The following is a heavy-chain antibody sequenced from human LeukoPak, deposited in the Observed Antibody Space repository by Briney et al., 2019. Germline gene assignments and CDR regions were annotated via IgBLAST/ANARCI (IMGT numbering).Heavy chain of an antibody. CDR3: ASPGELHGFDY. D-gene: IGHD1-26*01. CDR1: GFTFSSYW. Sequence: PGGSLRLSCAASGFTFSSYWMHWVRQAPGKGLVWVSRINSDGSSTSYADSVKGRFTISRDNAKNTLYLQMNSLRAEDAAVYYCASPGELHGFDYWGQGTLVTVSS. CDR2: INSDGSST. V-gene: IGHV3-74*01. J-gene: IGHJ4*02.